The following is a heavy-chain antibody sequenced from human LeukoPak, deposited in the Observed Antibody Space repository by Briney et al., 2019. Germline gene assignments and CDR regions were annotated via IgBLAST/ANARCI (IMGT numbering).Heavy chain of an antibody. CDR1: GFTFSSYA. Sequence: GGSLRLSCAASGFTFSSYAMSWVRQAPGKGLEWVSAISGSGGSTYYADSVKGRFTISRDNSKNTLYLQMNSLRAEDTAVYYCATSMIVVVRGFDIRFDPWGQGTLVTVSS. CDR3: ATSMIVVVRGFDIRFDP. J-gene: IGHJ5*02. V-gene: IGHV3-23*01. D-gene: IGHD3-22*01. CDR2: ISGSGGST.